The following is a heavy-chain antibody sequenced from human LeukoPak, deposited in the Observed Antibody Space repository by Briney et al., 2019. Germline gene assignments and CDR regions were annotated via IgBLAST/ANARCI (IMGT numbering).Heavy chain of an antibody. D-gene: IGHD2-2*01. Sequence: SETLSLTCAVYGGSFSGYYWSWIRQPPGKGLEWIGEINHSGSTNYNPSLKSRVTISVDTSKNQFSLKLSSVTAADTAVYYCARVRGGRYCSSTSCPYYYYYMDVWGKGTTVTISS. CDR1: GGSFSGYY. J-gene: IGHJ6*03. CDR3: ARVRGGRYCSSTSCPYYYYYMDV. CDR2: INHSGST. V-gene: IGHV4-34*01.